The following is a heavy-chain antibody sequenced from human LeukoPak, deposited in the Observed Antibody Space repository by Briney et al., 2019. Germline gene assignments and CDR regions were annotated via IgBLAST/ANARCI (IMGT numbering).Heavy chain of an antibody. D-gene: IGHD2-21*01. V-gene: IGHV3-23*01. CDR2: IYENGGTT. CDR1: GFTFRSHA. J-gene: IGHJ4*02. Sequence: GGSLRLSCVGSGFTFRSHAMSRVRQAPEKGLEFVSGIYENGGTTYYADSVKGRFSISRDNSKNTLYLQMDSLRGEDTAVYYCAKDFRIGYSAHFDYWGQGALVTVSS. CDR3: AKDFRIGYSAHFDY.